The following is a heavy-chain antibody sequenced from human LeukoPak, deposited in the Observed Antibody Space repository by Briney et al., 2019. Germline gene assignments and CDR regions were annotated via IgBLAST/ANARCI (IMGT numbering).Heavy chain of an antibody. Sequence: PSETLSLTCTVSGGSISSYYWNWIRQPAGKGLEWIGRIYSSGSTNYNPSLKSRVTMSVDTSKNQFSLKLSSVTAADTAVYYCASDPSSFGGRFDPWGQGTLVAVSS. CDR3: ASDPSSFGGRFDP. CDR1: GGSISSYY. V-gene: IGHV4-4*07. CDR2: IYSSGST. D-gene: IGHD3-10*01. J-gene: IGHJ5*02.